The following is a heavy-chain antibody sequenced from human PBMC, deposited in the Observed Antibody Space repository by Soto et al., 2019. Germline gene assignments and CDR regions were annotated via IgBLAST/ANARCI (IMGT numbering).Heavy chain of an antibody. D-gene: IGHD1-26*01. CDR2: IWYDGSNK. V-gene: IGHV3-33*01. Sequence: QVQLVESGGGVVQPGRSLRLSCAASGFTFSSYGMHWVRQAPGKGLEWVAVIWYDGSNKYYADSVKGRFTISRDNSKNTLYLQMNSLRAEDTAVYYCARDRPAGATTSWYFDLWGRGTLVTVSS. CDR1: GFTFSSYG. CDR3: ARDRPAGATTSWYFDL. J-gene: IGHJ2*01.